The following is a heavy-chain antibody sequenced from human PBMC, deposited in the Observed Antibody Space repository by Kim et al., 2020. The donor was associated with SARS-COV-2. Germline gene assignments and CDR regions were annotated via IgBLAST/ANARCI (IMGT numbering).Heavy chain of an antibody. J-gene: IGHJ5*01. D-gene: IGHD2-8*01. CDR2: INPSGGST. CDR3: ARGSGVYFHPLDS. CDR1: GYAFTSYY. Sequence: ASVKVSCKASGYAFTSYYMHWVRQAPGQGLEWMGIINPSGGSTSYAQNFQGRVTMTRDTSTSTVYMELNSLRSEDTAVYYCARGSGVYFHPLDSWGQGTLVTVSS. V-gene: IGHV1-46*01.